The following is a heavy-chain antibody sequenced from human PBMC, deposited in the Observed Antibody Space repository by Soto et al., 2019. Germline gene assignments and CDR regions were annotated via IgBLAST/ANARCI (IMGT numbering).Heavy chain of an antibody. Sequence: SGPTLVNPTQTLTLTCTFSGFSLSTSGVGVGWIRQPPGKALKWLTMIYWDDDKRYSPSLKSRLTITKDTSKNQVVLTMTNMDPVDTATYYCGHSDSSGYGNWFDPWGQGTQVTVSS. CDR3: GHSDSSGYGNWFDP. CDR1: GFSLSTSGVG. J-gene: IGHJ5*02. D-gene: IGHD3-22*01. V-gene: IGHV2-5*02. CDR2: IYWDDDK.